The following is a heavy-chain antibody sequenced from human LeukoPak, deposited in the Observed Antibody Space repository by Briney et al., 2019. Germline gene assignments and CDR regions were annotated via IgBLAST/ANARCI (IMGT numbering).Heavy chain of an antibody. CDR3: ARENQYSDHMDV. CDR2: IYSGGST. CDR1: GFTVSSNY. Sequence: GGSLRLSCAASGFTVSSNYMSWVRQAPGKGLEWVSVIYSGGSTYYADSVKGRFTISRDNSKNTLYLQMNSLRAEDTAVYYCARENQYSDHMDVWGKGTTVTISS. D-gene: IGHD2/OR15-2a*01. J-gene: IGHJ6*03. V-gene: IGHV3-66*01.